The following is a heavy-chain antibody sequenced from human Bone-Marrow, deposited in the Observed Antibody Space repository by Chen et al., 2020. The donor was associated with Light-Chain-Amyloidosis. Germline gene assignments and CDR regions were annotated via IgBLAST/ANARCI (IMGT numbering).Heavy chain of an antibody. D-gene: IGHD3-16*01. CDR2: INSRSSNI. CDR1: GFAFSTYT. V-gene: IGHV3-21*01. J-gene: IGHJ6*02. Sequence: EVQLVASGGGLVKPGGSLTLSCAASGFAFSTYTLNWVRQAPGKGLEWVAFINSRSSNIFYADSVKGRFTIARDNAKKSLNLQMNSLRADDTAVYYCAREGAYYAMDVWGQGTTVTVSS. CDR3: AREGAYYAMDV.